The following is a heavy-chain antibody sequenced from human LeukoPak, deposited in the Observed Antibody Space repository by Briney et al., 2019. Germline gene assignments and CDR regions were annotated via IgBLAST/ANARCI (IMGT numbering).Heavy chain of an antibody. CDR2: IRYDGTNK. J-gene: IGHJ4*02. CDR3: ARDRPYDSSGKTKFDY. D-gene: IGHD3-22*01. CDR1: GFTFSSYG. V-gene: IGHV3-30*02. Sequence: GGSLRLSCAASGFTFSSYGMHWVRQAPGKGLEWVAFIRYDGTNKYYADSVKGRFTISRDDYKNTLYLQMNSLRAEDTAVYYCARDRPYDSSGKTKFDYWGQGTLVTVSS.